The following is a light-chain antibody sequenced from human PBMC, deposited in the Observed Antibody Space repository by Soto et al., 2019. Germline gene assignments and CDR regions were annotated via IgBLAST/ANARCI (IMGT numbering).Light chain of an antibody. CDR2: AAS. Sequence: DIQMTQSPSSLSASVGDRVTLTCRASQSISSYLNWYQQKPGKAPKLLIYAASSLQSGVPSRFSGSGSGTEFTLTISSLQPDDFATYYCQHFNSYSEAFGQGTNV. CDR1: QSISSY. J-gene: IGKJ1*01. CDR3: QHFNSYSEA. V-gene: IGKV1-39*01.